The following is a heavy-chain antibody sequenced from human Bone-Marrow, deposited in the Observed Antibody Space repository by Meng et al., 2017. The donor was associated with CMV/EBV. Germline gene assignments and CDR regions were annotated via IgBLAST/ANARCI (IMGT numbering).Heavy chain of an antibody. Sequence: GESLKISCAASGFTFSDHYMDWVRQAPGKGLEWVGRTRNKANSYTTEYAASVKGRFTISRDDSKSIAYLQMNSLKTEDTAGYYCTRTPNSSSMYYTRRLSYFDYWGQGTLVTVSS. V-gene: IGHV3-72*01. CDR2: TRNKANSYTT. D-gene: IGHD6-13*01. J-gene: IGHJ4*01. CDR3: TRTPNSSSMYYTRRLSYFDY. CDR1: GFTFSDHY.